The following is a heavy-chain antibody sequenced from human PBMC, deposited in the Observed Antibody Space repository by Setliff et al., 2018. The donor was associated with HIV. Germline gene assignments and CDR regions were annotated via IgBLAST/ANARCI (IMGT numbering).Heavy chain of an antibody. CDR2: INHNSGDT. CDR1: GYTFIGHY. CDR3: ARDMFEIWERSLAKGDEFDP. V-gene: IGHV1-2*02. J-gene: IGHJ5*02. Sequence: ASVTVSCKASGYTFIGHYIHWVRPAPGQWLEWMGWINHNSGDTKYAQKFQDRVSLTRDTSLSTAYMELSSLTSDDTAIYYCARDMFEIWERSLAKGDEFDPWGQGSLVTVSS. D-gene: IGHD3-10*02.